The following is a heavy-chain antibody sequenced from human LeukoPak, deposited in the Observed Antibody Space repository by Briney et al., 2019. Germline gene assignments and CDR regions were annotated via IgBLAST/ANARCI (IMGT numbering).Heavy chain of an antibody. CDR1: GGAFSSYA. Sequence: ASVKVSCKASGGAFSSYAISWVRQAPGQGLEWMGWISAYNGNTNYAQKLQGRVTTTTDTSTSTAYMELRSLRSDDTAVYYCARDLERYYDLEGRSGYWGQGTPVTVSS. CDR2: ISAYNGNT. CDR3: ARDLERYYDLEGRSGY. V-gene: IGHV1-18*01. J-gene: IGHJ4*02. D-gene: IGHD3-3*01.